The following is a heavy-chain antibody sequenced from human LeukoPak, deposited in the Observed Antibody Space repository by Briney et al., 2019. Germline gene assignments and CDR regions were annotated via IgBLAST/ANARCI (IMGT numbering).Heavy chain of an antibody. V-gene: IGHV3-7*04. J-gene: IGHJ5*02. CDR3: ARGLSNGDSRYNWFGP. CDR2: IKLDGSEK. D-gene: IGHD2-8*01. CDR1: GFTFSSYA. Sequence: PGGSLRLSCAASGFTFSSYAMSWVRQAPGKGLEWVANIKLDGSEKNYVDSVKGRFTISRDNVKNSLYLQMYSLRVEDTAVYYCARGLSNGDSRYNWFGPWGQGTLVRVSS.